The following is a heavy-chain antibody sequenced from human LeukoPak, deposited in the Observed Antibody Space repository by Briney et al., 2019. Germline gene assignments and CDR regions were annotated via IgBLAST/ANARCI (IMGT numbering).Heavy chain of an antibody. Sequence: GESLKISCKCSGYSFSGHWIGWVRQMPGKGLEWMGVIFPADSDIKYSPSFQGQVTISVDKSISTAYLQWSSLKASDTAMYYCARHPSVVTPYYFDSWGQGTLVTVSS. V-gene: IGHV5-51*01. D-gene: IGHD2-21*02. CDR2: IFPADSDI. J-gene: IGHJ4*02. CDR3: ARHPSVVTPYYFDS. CDR1: GYSFSGHW.